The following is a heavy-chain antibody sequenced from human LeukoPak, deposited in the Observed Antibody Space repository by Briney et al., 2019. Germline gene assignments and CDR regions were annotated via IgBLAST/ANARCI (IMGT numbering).Heavy chain of an antibody. Sequence: SETLSLTCSVSGYSFSSGFYWGWIRQPPGKGLEWIGSLFHSGTTYYNSSLKSRVTISVDTSKNQFSLKLTSVTAADTAVYYCARRRSGSYEVDYWGQGTLVTVSS. D-gene: IGHD1-26*01. CDR2: LFHSGTT. CDR1: GYSFSSGFY. V-gene: IGHV4-38-2*02. J-gene: IGHJ4*02. CDR3: ARRRSGSYEVDY.